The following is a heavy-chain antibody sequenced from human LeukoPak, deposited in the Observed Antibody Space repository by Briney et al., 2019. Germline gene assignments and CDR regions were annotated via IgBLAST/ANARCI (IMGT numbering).Heavy chain of an antibody. CDR2: IYYSANPYSNSGTT. D-gene: IGHD3-22*01. Sequence: PSQTLSLTCAVSGASISSGDYYWNWIRQAPGKGPEWIGYIYYSANPYSNSGTTYYNPSLQSRSFISVDTSKNQFSLKLSSVTAADTAVYFCARVRVSSGSHPWYFDYWGQGTLVTVSS. V-gene: IGHV4-30-4*01. CDR3: ARVRVSSGSHPWYFDY. CDR1: GASISSGDYY. J-gene: IGHJ4*02.